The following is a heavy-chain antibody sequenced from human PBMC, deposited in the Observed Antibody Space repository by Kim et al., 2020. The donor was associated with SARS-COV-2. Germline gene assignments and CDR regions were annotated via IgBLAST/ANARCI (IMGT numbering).Heavy chain of an antibody. Sequence: DSVNGRFTISRDNSKTPLYLQMNSLRAEDTAVYYCAKEPYVSGSMRYFDYWGQGTLVTVSS. CDR3: AKEPYVSGSMRYFDY. V-gene: IGHV3-23*01. J-gene: IGHJ4*02. D-gene: IGHD6-19*01.